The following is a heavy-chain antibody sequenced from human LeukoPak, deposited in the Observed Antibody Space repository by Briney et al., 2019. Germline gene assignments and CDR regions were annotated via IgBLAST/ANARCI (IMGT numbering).Heavy chain of an antibody. Sequence: GGSLRLSCAVSGLSSSGFEMNWVRQPQGKGMGWVSYSGSSGSTIYYADSVKGRFTVSRDNAKNSVYLQMNSLRAEDTAVYYCAKRTSGSSWYSSDYWGQGTLVTVSS. D-gene: IGHD6-13*01. CDR3: AKRTSGSSWYSSDY. CDR2: SGSSGSTI. J-gene: IGHJ4*02. V-gene: IGHV3-48*03. CDR1: GLSSSGFE.